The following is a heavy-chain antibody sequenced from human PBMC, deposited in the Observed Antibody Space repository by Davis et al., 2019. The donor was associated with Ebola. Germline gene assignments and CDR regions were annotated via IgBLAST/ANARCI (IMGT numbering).Heavy chain of an antibody. J-gene: IGHJ5*02. CDR2: IYHSGST. CDR3: ARDRGTASGFWFDP. D-gene: IGHD6-13*01. CDR1: GGSISSGGYS. Sequence: MPSETLSLTCAVSGGSISSGGYSWSWIRQPPGKGLEWIGYIYHSGSTYYNPSLKSRVTISVDTSKKQFSLKLSSVTAADTAVYYCARDRGTASGFWFDPWGQGTLVTVSS. V-gene: IGHV4-30-2*01.